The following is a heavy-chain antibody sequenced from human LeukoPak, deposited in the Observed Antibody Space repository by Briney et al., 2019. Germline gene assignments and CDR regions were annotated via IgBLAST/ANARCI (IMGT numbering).Heavy chain of an antibody. CDR2: IRNDGSNK. J-gene: IGHJ4*02. V-gene: IGHV3-30*02. CDR1: GFTFSSYG. Sequence: GGSLRLSCAASGFTFSSYGMHWVRQAPGKGLEWVAFIRNDGSNKYYAYSVKGRFTISRDNSKNTLYLQMNSLRAEDTAVYYCASLPPPYDSSGYYLDYWGQGALVTVSS. CDR3: ASLPPPYDSSGYYLDY. D-gene: IGHD3-22*01.